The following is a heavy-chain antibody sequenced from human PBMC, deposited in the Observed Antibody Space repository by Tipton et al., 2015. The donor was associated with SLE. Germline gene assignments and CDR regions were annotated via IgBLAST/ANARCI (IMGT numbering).Heavy chain of an antibody. CDR2: IYTSGAT. CDR3: ARVQRLPRSFDV. CDR1: GVSISSSY. D-gene: IGHD1-1*01. V-gene: IGHV4-4*07. J-gene: IGHJ2*01. Sequence: TLSLTCNVSGVSISSSYWSWIRQPAGKGLEWIGRIYTSGATDDNPSLKSRVTMSVDTSKNQFSLNLTSVTAADTAVYFCARVQRLPRSFDVWGRGTLVTVSS.